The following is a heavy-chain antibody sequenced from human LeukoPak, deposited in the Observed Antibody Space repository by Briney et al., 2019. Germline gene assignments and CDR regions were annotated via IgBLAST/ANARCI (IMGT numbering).Heavy chain of an antibody. CDR2: MFYSGST. CDR3: ARGVPQRIVVVPAAICLDP. Sequence: SETLSLTCTVSGGYISSNNFFWGWIRQPPGKGLEWIASMFYSGSTYYNPSLKSRVTISVDTSKNQFSLKLSSVTAADTAVYYCARGVPQRIVVVPAAICLDPWGQGTLVTVSS. V-gene: IGHV4-39*07. J-gene: IGHJ5*02. CDR1: GGYISSNNFF. D-gene: IGHD2-2*02.